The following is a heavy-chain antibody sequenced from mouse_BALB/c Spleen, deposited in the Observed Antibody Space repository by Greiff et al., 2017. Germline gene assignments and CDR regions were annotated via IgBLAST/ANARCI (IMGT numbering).Heavy chain of an antibody. Sequence: VQLKQSGPELVKPGASVKIPCKASGYTFTDYNMDWVKQSHGKSLEWIGDINPNNGGTIYNQKFKGKATLTVDKSSSTAYMELRSLTSEDTAVYYCVSYYYGSSYYFDYWGQGTTLTVSS. CDR1: GYTFTDYN. J-gene: IGHJ2*01. V-gene: IGHV1-18*01. CDR3: VSYYYGSSYYFDY. CDR2: INPNNGGT. D-gene: IGHD1-1*01.